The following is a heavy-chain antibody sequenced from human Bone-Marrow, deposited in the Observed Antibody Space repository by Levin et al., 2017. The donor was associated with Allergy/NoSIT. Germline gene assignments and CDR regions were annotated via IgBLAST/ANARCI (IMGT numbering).Heavy chain of an antibody. V-gene: IGHV4-61*01. J-gene: IGHJ5*02. CDR2: MSSSGRT. Sequence: SETLSLTCTVSGGSVSSGSYHWSWIRQPPGKGLDWIGYMSSSGRTSYSPSLKSRVTISADTSKNQFSLKVRSVTAADTAVYYCARVVEVFGVVVSNWFDPWGQGTLVTVSS. D-gene: IGHD3-3*01. CDR1: GGSVSSGSYH. CDR3: ARVVEVFGVVVSNWFDP.